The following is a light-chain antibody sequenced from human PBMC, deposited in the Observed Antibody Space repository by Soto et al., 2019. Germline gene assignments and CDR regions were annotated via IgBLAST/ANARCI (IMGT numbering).Light chain of an antibody. J-gene: IGKJ4*01. CDR1: QSISSN. CDR3: QQYSNWPRAT. CDR2: RTS. V-gene: IGKV3-15*01. Sequence: EIVMTQSPATLSVSPGERATLSCRASQSISSNLAWYQQKPGQAPRLLMLRTSSRATGFPARFSGSGSVTEFNLTISSLQSEDFGIYYCQQYSNWPRATFGGGTKV.